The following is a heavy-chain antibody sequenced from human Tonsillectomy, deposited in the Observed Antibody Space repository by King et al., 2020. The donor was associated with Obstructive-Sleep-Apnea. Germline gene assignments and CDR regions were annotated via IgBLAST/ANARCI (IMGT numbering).Heavy chain of an antibody. J-gene: IGHJ4*02. CDR3: TTYWGSRKGADY. V-gene: IGHV3-15*01. CDR1: GFTFSNIW. D-gene: IGHD7-27*01. CDR2: MKSKSDGGTT. Sequence: VQLVESGGGLVKPGGSLRLSCAASGFTFSNIWMTWVRHAPGKGREWVGGMKSKSDGGTTDYAVPVKCRFTMSRDDSKNTLYLQMNSLETEDTAVYYCTTYWGSRKGADYWGQGTLVTVSS.